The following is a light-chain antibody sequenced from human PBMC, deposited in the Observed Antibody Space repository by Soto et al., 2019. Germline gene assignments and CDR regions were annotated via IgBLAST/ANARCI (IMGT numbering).Light chain of an antibody. CDR3: SSYARNRDVL. CDR2: EAS. V-gene: IGLV2-23*01. J-gene: IGLJ3*02. Sequence: QSVLTQPASVSGSPGQSITISCTGTSSDVGSFNLVSWYQQLPGKAPQVMIYEASKRPSGVSNRFSGSKSGNTASLTISGLQAEDEADYYCSSYARNRDVLFGGGTKVTVL. CDR1: SSDVGSFNL.